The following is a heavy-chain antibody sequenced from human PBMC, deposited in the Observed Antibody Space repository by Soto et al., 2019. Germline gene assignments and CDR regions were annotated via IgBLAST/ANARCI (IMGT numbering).Heavy chain of an antibody. J-gene: IGHJ4*02. V-gene: IGHV4-34*01. Sequence: QVQLQQWGAGLLKPSETLSPNCAVNGGSLRGYYWTWIRKPPGKGLEWIGEIKDGGSTNYSPSLRGRATISSDTSNNQFTGRLDSVTAADTGVYYCARGQEGGVATHWEQGALVTVSS. CDR3: ARGQEGGVATH. D-gene: IGHD5-12*01. CDR1: GGSLRGYY. CDR2: IKDGGST.